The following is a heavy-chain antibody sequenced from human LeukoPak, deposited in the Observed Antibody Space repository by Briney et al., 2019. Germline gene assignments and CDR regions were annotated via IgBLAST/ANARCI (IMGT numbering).Heavy chain of an antibody. D-gene: IGHD2-2*02. V-gene: IGHV3-11*01. J-gene: IGHJ4*02. CDR1: GFTFSDYY. Sequence: GGSLTLSCAASGFTFSDYYMSWIRQPPGKGLEWVSYISSSGSTIYYADSVKGRFTISRDNAKNSLYLQMNSLRAEDTAVYYCARDHCSSTSCYIGYWGQGTLVTVSS. CDR2: ISSSGSTI. CDR3: ARDHCSSTSCYIGY.